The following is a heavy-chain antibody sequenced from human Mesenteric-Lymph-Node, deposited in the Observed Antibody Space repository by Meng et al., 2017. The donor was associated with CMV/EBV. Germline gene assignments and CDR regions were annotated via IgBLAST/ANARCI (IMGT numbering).Heavy chain of an antibody. J-gene: IGHJ4*02. CDR3: AKKYYDFWSGYPYYFHY. D-gene: IGHD3-3*01. V-gene: IGHV3-23*01. CDR1: GFIFSNYA. CDR2: ISGSGDT. Sequence: GGSLRLSCVASGFIFSNYAMSWVRQAPGKGLEWVSSISGSGDTYYADSVKGRFTISRDNSKNTLYLQMNSLRVEDTAVYYCAKKYYDFWSGYPYYFHYWGQGTLVTVSS.